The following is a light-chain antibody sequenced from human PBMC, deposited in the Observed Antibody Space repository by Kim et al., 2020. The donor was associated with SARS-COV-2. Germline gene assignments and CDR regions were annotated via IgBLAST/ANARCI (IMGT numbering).Light chain of an antibody. J-gene: IGLJ2*01. CDR3: QVWDSSSDHRVV. V-gene: IGLV3-21*04. CDR2: YDS. CDR1: SIGSKS. Sequence: SYELIQPPSVSVAPGKTARVSCGVNSIGSKSVHWYQQKSGQAPVLVMYYDSDRPSGIPERFSGSNSGNTATLTISRVEAGDEADYYCQVWDSSSDHRVVFGGGTKLTVL.